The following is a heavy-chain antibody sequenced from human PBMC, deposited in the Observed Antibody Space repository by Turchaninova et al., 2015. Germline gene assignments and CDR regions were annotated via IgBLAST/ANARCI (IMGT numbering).Heavy chain of an antibody. CDR3: ASHDFSGSLYFDY. V-gene: IGHV4-30-4*01. Sequence: QVQLQESGPGLVQPSQTLSLTCTVSGGSISRGDYYWSWLRQPPGTGLEWIGYIYYSGSTYYNPSLKNRVTISVDTSKNQFSLKLSSVTAADTAVYYCASHDFSGSLYFDYWGQGTLVTVSS. CDR2: IYYSGST. J-gene: IGHJ4*02. CDR1: GGSISRGDYY. D-gene: IGHD3-22*01.